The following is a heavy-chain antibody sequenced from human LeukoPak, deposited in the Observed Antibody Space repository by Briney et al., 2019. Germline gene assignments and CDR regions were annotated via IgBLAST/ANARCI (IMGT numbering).Heavy chain of an antibody. J-gene: IGHJ4*02. CDR1: GFTFSSYS. D-gene: IGHD2-21*02. CDR2: ISSSSSYI. CDR3: ARDLGYCGGDCYSSGGGYYLDY. V-gene: IGHV3-21*01. Sequence: GGSLRLSCAASGFTFSSYSRNWVRQAPGKGLEWVSSISSSSSYIYFADSVKGRFTISRDNAKNSLYLQMNSLRAEDTAVYYCARDLGYCGGDCYSSGGGYYLDYWGQRTLVTVSS.